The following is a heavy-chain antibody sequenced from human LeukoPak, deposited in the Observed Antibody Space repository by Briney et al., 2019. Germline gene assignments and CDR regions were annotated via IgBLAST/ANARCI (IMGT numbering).Heavy chain of an antibody. V-gene: IGHV5-51*01. CDR2: INPGDSDT. J-gene: IGHJ5*02. CDR3: ARSLSSSYHHAPDL. Sequence: GESLKISCKGSGYNFPTYWIAWVRQMPGNGLEWMGIINPGDSDTRYSPSFQGQVTISGDKSIATAYLQWSSLKASDTAIYYCARSLSSSYHHAPDLWGQGTLVTVSS. D-gene: IGHD6-19*01. CDR1: GYNFPTYW.